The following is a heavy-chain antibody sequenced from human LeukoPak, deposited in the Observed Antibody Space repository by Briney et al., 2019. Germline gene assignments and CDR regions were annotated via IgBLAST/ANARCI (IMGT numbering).Heavy chain of an antibody. J-gene: IGHJ6*02. CDR3: ATLWFGELKTYYFYYYGVDV. V-gene: IGHV3-30-3*01. CDR1: EFIFSSYA. D-gene: IGHD3-10*01. Sequence: GGSLRLSCAASEFIFSSYAMHWVRQAPGKGLEWVAVISYDGSNKYYADSVKGRFTISRDNSKNTLYLQMNSLRAEDTAVYYCATLWFGELKTYYFYYYGVDVWGQGTTGTVSS. CDR2: ISYDGSNK.